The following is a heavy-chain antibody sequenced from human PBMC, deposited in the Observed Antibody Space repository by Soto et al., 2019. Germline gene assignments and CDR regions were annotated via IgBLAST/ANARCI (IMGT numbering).Heavy chain of an antibody. Sequence: QVQLQESGPGLVKPLETLSLSCTVSGGSISSSYWSWIRQPPGKGLEWIGYIYYSGRTNYNYNPSLKSRVTISIDTSKNQFSLKLSSVTAADTAVYYCARLYHYLYYYYMDVWGKGTTVTVSS. CDR2: IYYSGRTNY. J-gene: IGHJ6*03. CDR3: ARLYHYLYYYYMDV. D-gene: IGHD2-15*01. V-gene: IGHV4-59*08. CDR1: GGSISSSY.